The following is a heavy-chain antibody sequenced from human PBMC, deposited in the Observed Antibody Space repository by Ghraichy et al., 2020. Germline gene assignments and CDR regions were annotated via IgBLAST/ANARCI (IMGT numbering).Heavy chain of an antibody. J-gene: IGHJ6*03. Sequence: SETLSLTCTVSGGSIGSGSYSWSWIRQPAGEGLEWIGRIYTSGSTNYNPSLKSRVTISVDTSKKQFSLRLSSVTAADTAVYYCARGSGAAAGRFYYYFMDVWGKGTTVTVSS. D-gene: IGHD6-13*01. CDR1: GGSIGSGSYS. CDR3: ARGSGAAAGRFYYYFMDV. V-gene: IGHV4-61*02. CDR2: IYTSGST.